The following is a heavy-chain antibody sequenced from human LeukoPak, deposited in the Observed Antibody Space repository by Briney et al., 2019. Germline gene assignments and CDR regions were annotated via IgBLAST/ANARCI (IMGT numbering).Heavy chain of an antibody. D-gene: IGHD3-10*01. CDR2: IYYSGST. CDR1: GGSISSYY. CDR3: AGDRWFGELQPYYGMDV. Sequence: SETPSLTCTVSGGSISSYYWSWIRQPPGKGLEWIGYIYYSGSTNYNPSLKSRVTISVDTSKNQFSLKLSSVTAADTAVYYCAGDRWFGELQPYYGMDVWGQGTTVTVSS. V-gene: IGHV4-59*01. J-gene: IGHJ6*02.